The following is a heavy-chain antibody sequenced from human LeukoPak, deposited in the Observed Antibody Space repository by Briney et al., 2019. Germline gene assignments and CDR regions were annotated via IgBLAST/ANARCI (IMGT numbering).Heavy chain of an antibody. CDR2: IQSDETDK. V-gene: IGHV3-30*02. D-gene: IGHD1-1*01. CDR1: GFTFRNYG. J-gene: IGHJ4*02. CDR3: AKEKPLEPFDY. Sequence: PGGSLRLSCTASGFTFRNYGMHWVRQAPGKGLEWVAFIQSDETDKFFADSVRGRFTISRDNSRNTLYLQMNSLRPEDAAVYYCAKEKPLEPFDYWGQGILVTVSS.